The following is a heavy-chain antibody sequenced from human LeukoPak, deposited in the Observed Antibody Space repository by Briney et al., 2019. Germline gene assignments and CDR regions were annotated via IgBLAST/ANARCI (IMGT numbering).Heavy chain of an antibody. D-gene: IGHD3-22*01. CDR2: IYYSGST. J-gene: IGHJ4*02. V-gene: IGHV4-39*07. CDR1: GGSISSSSYY. CDR3: ARDHYYDSSGYFYY. Sequence: TSETLSLTCTVSGGSISSSSYYWGWIRQPPGKGLEWIGSIYYSGSTYYNPSLKSRVTISVDTSKNQFSLKLSSVTAADTAVYYRARDHYYDSSGYFYYWGQGTLVTVSS.